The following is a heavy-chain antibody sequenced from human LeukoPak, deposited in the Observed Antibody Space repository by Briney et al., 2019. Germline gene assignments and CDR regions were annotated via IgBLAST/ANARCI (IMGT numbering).Heavy chain of an antibody. CDR1: GYSFTSYW. CDR2: IYPGDSDT. D-gene: IGHD1-26*01. CDR3: AVGGWEPDDAFDI. Sequence: GESLQISCQGSGYSFTSYWIGWVRPMPGKGLEWMGIIYPGDSDTRCSPSFQGQVTISADKSISTAYLQWSSLKASDTAMYYCAVGGWEPDDAFDIWGQGTMVTVSS. J-gene: IGHJ3*02. V-gene: IGHV5-51*01.